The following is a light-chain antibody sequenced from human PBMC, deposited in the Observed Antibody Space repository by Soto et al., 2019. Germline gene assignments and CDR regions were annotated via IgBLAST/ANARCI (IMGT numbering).Light chain of an antibody. CDR1: QTISNL. CDR3: QQSFNPLILT. Sequence: DIQMPQSPSSLSASVGDRVTITCRASQTISNLLNWYQQKPGKAPKLLIYAASTLQSGVPSRFSGIGAWTDFTLTIRSLQAEDFLTYYWQQSFNPLILTYGRGTKGEIQ. CDR2: AAS. J-gene: IGKJ4*01. V-gene: IGKV1-39*01.